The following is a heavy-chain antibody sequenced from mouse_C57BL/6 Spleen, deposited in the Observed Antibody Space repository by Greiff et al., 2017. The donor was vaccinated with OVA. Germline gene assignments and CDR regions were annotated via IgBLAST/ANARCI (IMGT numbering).Heavy chain of an antibody. J-gene: IGHJ2*01. CDR2: IYPRSGNT. CDR3: ARYDYSNLNYFDY. Sequence: VQLQESGAELARPGASVKLSCKASGYTFTSYGISWVKQRTGQGLEWIGEIYPRSGNTYYNEKFKGKATLTADKSSSTAYMELRSLTSEDSAVYFCARYDYSNLNYFDYWGQGTTLTVSS. CDR1: GYTFTSYG. D-gene: IGHD2-5*01. V-gene: IGHV1-81*01.